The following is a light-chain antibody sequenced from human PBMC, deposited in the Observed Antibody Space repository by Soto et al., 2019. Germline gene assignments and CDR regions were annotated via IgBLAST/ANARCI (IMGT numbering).Light chain of an antibody. CDR2: GNS. CDR1: SSNIGAGYD. J-gene: IGLJ3*02. Sequence: QSVLTQPTSVSGAPGQRVTISCTGSSSNIGAGYDVHWYQQLPGTAPKLLIYGNSNRPSGVPDRFSGSKSGTSASLAITGLQAEDEADYYCQSYDSSLSPNWVFGGGTKLTVL. CDR3: QSYDSSLSPNWV. V-gene: IGLV1-40*01.